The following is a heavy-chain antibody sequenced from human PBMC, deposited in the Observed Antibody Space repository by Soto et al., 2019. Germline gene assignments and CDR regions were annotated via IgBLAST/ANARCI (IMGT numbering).Heavy chain of an antibody. D-gene: IGHD3-22*01. V-gene: IGHV4-39*01. CDR2: IYYSGST. Sequence: SETLSLTCTLSGCSVSSGYWKLIPQPPGKGLEGMGAIYYSGSTSYNTSLRSRVTISVDTSTNKSSLKLSSVTAADTAVYYCARHGRGGVTMIVVVISNVDAFDIWGQGTMVTVSS. CDR3: ARHGRGGVTMIVVVISNVDAFDI. J-gene: IGHJ3*02. CDR1: GCSVSSGY.